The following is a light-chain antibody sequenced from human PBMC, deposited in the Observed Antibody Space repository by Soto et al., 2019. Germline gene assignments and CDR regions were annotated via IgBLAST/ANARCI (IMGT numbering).Light chain of an antibody. Sequence: QSVLTQPASVSGSPGQSITISCTGTSSDVGNNNYVSWYQHNPGRAPKVVICDVTNRPSGVSNRFSGSKSGNTASLTISGLQAEDEADYYCSSFTGSSYVFGTGTKVTVL. CDR1: SSDVGNNNY. CDR3: SSFTGSSYV. J-gene: IGLJ1*01. CDR2: DVT. V-gene: IGLV2-14*03.